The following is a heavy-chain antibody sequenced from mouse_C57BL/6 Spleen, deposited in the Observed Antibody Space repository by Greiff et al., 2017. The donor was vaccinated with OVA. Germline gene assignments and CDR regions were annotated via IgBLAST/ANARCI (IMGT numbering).Heavy chain of an antibody. CDR1: GYTFTSYG. J-gene: IGHJ3*01. CDR2: IYPRSGNT. D-gene: IGHD3-2*02. CDR3: ARDSSDDDPAWFAY. V-gene: IGHV1-81*01. Sequence: VKLQESGAELVRPGASVKLSCKASGYTFTSYGISWVKQRTGQGLEWIGEIYPRSGNTYYNEKFKGKATLTADKSSSTAYMALRSLTSEDSAVDFCARDSSDDDPAWFAYWGQGTLVTVSA.